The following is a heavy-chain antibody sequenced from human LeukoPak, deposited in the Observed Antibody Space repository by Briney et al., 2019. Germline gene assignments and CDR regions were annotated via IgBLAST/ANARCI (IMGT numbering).Heavy chain of an antibody. CDR3: ARQYHDILTGYQYHFDY. V-gene: IGHV4-39*01. CDR2: IYYSGST. D-gene: IGHD3-9*01. J-gene: IGHJ4*02. CDR1: GGSISSSSYY. Sequence: PSETLSLTCTVSGGSISSSSYYWGWIRQPPGKGLEWIGSIYYSGSTYYNPSLRSRVTISVDTSKNRFSLKLTSVTAADTAVYYCARQYHDILTGYQYHFDYWGQGTLVTVSS.